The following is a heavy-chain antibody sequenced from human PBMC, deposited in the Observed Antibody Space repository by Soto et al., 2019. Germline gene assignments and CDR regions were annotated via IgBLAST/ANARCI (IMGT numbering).Heavy chain of an antibody. CDR1: GGSFSGYY. V-gene: IGHV4-34*01. CDR3: ARSFRNYDYVWGSYRVNYGMDV. D-gene: IGHD3-16*02. CDR2: INHSGST. Sequence: PSETLSLTCAVYGGSFSGYYWSWIRQPPGKGLEWIGEINHSGSTNYNPSLKSRVIISVDTSKNQFSLKLSSVTAADTAVYYCARSFRNYDYVWGSYRVNYGMDVWGQGTTVTVSS. J-gene: IGHJ6*02.